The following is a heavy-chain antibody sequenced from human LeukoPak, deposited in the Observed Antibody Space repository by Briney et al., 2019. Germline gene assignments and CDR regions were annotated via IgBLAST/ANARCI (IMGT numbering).Heavy chain of an antibody. V-gene: IGHV4-31*03. D-gene: IGHD3-16*01. CDR2: IYYSGST. CDR3: ARQWGTRFDI. J-gene: IGHJ3*02. CDR1: GGSISSGGYY. Sequence: SETLSLTCTVSGGSISSGGYYWSWIRQHPGKGLEWIGYIYYSGSTYYNPSLKSRVTISVDTSKNQFSLKLSSVTAADTALYYCARQWGTRFDIWGQGTMVVVSS.